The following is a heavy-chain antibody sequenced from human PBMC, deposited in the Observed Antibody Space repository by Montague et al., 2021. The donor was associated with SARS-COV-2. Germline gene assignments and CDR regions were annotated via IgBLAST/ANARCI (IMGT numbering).Heavy chain of an antibody. CDR1: GGSISSYY. D-gene: IGHD6-19*01. Sequence: SETLSLTCTVSGGSISSYYWSWIRQPPGKGLEWIGYIYYSGSTNYNPSLKSRVTISVDTSKNQFSLKLSSVTAADTAVYYCARGGGWMGNAFDIWAKGQWSPSLQ. CDR3: ARGGGWMGNAFDI. J-gene: IGHJ3*02. CDR2: IYYSGST. V-gene: IGHV4-59*01.